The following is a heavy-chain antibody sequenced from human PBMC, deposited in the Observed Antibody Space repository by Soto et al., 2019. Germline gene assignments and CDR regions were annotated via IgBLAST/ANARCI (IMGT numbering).Heavy chain of an antibody. CDR2: IWYDGSNK. D-gene: IGHD4-17*01. CDR1: GVTFSSYG. Sequence: GGSLRLSCAASGVTFSSYGTHWVRQAPGKGLEWVAVIWYDGSNKYYADSVKGRFTISRDNSKNTLYLQMNSLRAEDTAVYYCAREKEDYGYYYYGMDVWGQGTTVTVSS. V-gene: IGHV3-33*01. CDR3: AREKEDYGYYYYGMDV. J-gene: IGHJ6*02.